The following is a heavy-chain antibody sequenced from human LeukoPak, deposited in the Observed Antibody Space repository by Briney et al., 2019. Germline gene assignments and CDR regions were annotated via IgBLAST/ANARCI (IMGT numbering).Heavy chain of an antibody. Sequence: ASVKVSCKASGYTFTGYYMHWVRQAPGQGLEWMGWINPNSGGTNYAQEFQGRVTMTRDTSISTAYMELSRLRSDDTAVYYCARANSYDSSGHYYEFDYWGQGTLVTVSS. V-gene: IGHV1-2*02. CDR3: ARANSYDSSGHYYEFDY. CDR2: INPNSGGT. D-gene: IGHD3-22*01. CDR1: GYTFTGYY. J-gene: IGHJ4*02.